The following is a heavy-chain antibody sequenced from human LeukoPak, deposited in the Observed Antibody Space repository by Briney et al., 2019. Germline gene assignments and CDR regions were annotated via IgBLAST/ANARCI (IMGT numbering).Heavy chain of an antibody. CDR3: ARPLMYYYGSETYFWFDP. CDR2: IKQDGSEK. Sequence: GGSLRLSCAASGFTFSSYWMTWVRQAPGKGLEWVANIKQDGSEKYYVDSVKGRFTISRDNVKNSLYLQMNSLRAEDTAVYYCARPLMYYYGSETYFWFDPWGQGTPVTVSS. CDR1: GFTFSSYW. V-gene: IGHV3-7*01. J-gene: IGHJ5*02. D-gene: IGHD3-10*01.